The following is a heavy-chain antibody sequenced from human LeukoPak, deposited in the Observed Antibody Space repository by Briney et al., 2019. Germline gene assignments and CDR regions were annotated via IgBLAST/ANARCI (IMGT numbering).Heavy chain of an antibody. V-gene: IGHV1-46*01. D-gene: IGHD2-2*02. CDR3: ARAVGYCYSTSCYKVGDWFDP. Sequence: ASVKVSCKASGYTFTSYYMHWVRQAPGQGLEWMGIINPSGGSTSYAQKFQGRVTMTRNTSINTAYMELSSLRSEDTAIYYCARAVGYCYSTSCYKVGDWFDPWGQGTLVTVSS. CDR2: INPSGGST. J-gene: IGHJ5*02. CDR1: GYTFTSYY.